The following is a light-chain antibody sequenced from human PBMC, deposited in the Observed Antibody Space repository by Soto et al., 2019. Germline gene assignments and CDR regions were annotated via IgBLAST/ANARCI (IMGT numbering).Light chain of an antibody. V-gene: IGKV3-15*01. CDR3: QQYHNLWT. CDR1: QSIYSN. CDR2: RAS. J-gene: IGKJ1*01. Sequence: EIVLTQSQATLSVSPPERDHLXCRASQSIYSNLAWYQQRPGQPPRLLIYRASTRATDIPARFSGSGSGTEFTLTISSLQSEDFAVYYCQQYHNLWTFGQGTKVDI.